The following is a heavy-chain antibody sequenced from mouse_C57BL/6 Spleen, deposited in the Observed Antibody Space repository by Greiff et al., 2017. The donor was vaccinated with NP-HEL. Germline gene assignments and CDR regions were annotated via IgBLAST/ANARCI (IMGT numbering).Heavy chain of an antibody. D-gene: IGHD2-4*01. V-gene: IGHV5-16*01. Sequence: EVKVVESEGGLVQPGSSMKLSCTASGFTFSDYYMAWVRQVPEKGLEWVANINYDGSSTYYLDSLKSRFIISRDNAKNSLYLQMSSLKSEDTATYYCARDGLRRGFAYWGQGTLVTVSA. J-gene: IGHJ3*01. CDR1: GFTFSDYY. CDR3: ARDGLRRGFAY. CDR2: INYDGSST.